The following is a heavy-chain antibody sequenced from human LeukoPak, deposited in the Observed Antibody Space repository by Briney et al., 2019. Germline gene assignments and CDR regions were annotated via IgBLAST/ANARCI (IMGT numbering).Heavy chain of an antibody. CDR2: MSHDGSSE. J-gene: IGHJ5*02. Sequence: PGRSLRLSCAASGFTLSNNGMHWVRQAPGKGLEWVAMMSHDGSSEHYADSVKGRFTISRDNSKNTLYLQLNSLRVEDTAVYYCAKAWGSSDWYNWFDPWGQGTLVTVSS. V-gene: IGHV3-30*18. D-gene: IGHD6-19*01. CDR3: AKAWGSSDWYNWFDP. CDR1: GFTLSNNG.